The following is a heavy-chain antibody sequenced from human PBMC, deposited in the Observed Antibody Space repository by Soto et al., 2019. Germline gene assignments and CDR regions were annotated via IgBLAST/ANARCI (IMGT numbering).Heavy chain of an antibody. Sequence: SETLSLTCTVSGGSISSYYWSWIRQPPGKGLEWIGYIYYSGSTNYNPSLKSRVTISVDTSKNQFSLKLSSVTAADTAVYYCARSTVYDFWSGYYPNEDYYYYYMDVWGKGTTVTVSS. CDR3: ARSTVYDFWSGYYPNEDYYYYYMDV. V-gene: IGHV4-59*08. CDR2: IYYSGST. CDR1: GGSISSYY. D-gene: IGHD3-3*01. J-gene: IGHJ6*03.